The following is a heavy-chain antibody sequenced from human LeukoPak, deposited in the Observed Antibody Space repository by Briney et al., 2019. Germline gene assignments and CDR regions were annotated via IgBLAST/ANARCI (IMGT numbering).Heavy chain of an antibody. J-gene: IGHJ5*02. CDR2: IYHSGST. CDR1: GYSISSGYY. Sequence: SETLSLTCTVSGYSISSGYYWGWIRQPPGQGLEWIGSIYHSGSTYYNPSLKSRVTISVDTSKNQFSLKLSSVTAADTAVYYCAREVLTLNWFDPWGQGTLVTVSS. CDR3: AREVLTLNWFDP. V-gene: IGHV4-38-2*02. D-gene: IGHD3-9*01.